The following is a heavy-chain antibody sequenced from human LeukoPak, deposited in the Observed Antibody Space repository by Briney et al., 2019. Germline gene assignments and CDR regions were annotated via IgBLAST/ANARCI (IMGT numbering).Heavy chain of an antibody. CDR3: AKDSGYDPGAFDI. V-gene: IGHV3-23*01. Sequence: TGGSLRLSCAASGFTSSSYEMNWVRQAPGKGLEWVSAISGSGGSTYYADSVKGRFTISRDNSKDTLYLQMNSLRAEDTAVYYCAKDSGYDPGAFDIWGQGTMVTVSS. D-gene: IGHD5-12*01. CDR2: ISGSGGST. J-gene: IGHJ3*02. CDR1: GFTSSSYE.